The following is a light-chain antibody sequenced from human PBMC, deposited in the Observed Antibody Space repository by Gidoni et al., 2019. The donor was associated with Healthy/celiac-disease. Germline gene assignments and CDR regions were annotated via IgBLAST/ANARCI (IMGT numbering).Light chain of an antibody. CDR2: DAS. J-gene: IGKJ3*01. CDR1: PSVSSY. V-gene: IGKV3-11*01. Sequence: EIVLTQSPATLSLSPGERATLSCRASPSVSSYLAWYQQKPGQAPRLLIYDASNRATGIPARFSGSGSGTDFTLTISSLEPEDFAVYYCQQRSGFTFGPGTKVDIK. CDR3: QQRSGFT.